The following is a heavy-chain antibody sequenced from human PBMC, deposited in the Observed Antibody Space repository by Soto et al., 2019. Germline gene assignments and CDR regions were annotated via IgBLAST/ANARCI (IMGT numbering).Heavy chain of an antibody. V-gene: IGHV1-69*13. CDR1: GGTFSSYA. Sequence: ASVKVSCKASGGTFSSYAISWVRQAPGQGLEWMGGIIPIFGTANYAQKFQGRVTITADESTSTAYMELSSLRSEDTAVYYCARDQGSSGYRNWFDPWGQGTLVTVSS. CDR2: IIPIFGTA. CDR3: ARDQGSSGYRNWFDP. J-gene: IGHJ5*02. D-gene: IGHD6-25*01.